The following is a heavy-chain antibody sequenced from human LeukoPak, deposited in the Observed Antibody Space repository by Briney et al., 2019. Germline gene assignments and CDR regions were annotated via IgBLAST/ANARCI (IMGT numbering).Heavy chain of an antibody. CDR3: ARGAAGTTPDYYYFGLDV. V-gene: IGHV5-51*01. D-gene: IGHD1-7*01. J-gene: IGHJ6*02. CDR1: GYRFTDYW. CDR2: IYPGDSDT. Sequence: AESLKISSKGSGYRFTDYWIGWVRQMPGKGLEWMWIIYPGDSDTRHSPSFQGQVTISADKSINTAHLQWSSLKASDTAMYYCARGAAGTTPDYYYFGLDVWGQGTTVRVSS.